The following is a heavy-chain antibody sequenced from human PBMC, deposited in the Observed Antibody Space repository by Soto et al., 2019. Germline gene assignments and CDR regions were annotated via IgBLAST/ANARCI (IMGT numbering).Heavy chain of an antibody. CDR1: GYTFTSYC. J-gene: IGHJ4*02. V-gene: IGHV1-3*01. D-gene: IGHD3-22*01. Sequence: ASLKVSCKASGYTFTSYCMHWVRQAPGQRLEWMGWINAGNGNTKYSQKFQGRVTITRDTSASTAYMELSSLRSEDTAVYYCARVGGWRGDQKYYYDSSRYSNFDFWGQGTLVTVSS. CDR3: ARVGGWRGDQKYYYDSSRYSNFDF. CDR2: INAGNGNT.